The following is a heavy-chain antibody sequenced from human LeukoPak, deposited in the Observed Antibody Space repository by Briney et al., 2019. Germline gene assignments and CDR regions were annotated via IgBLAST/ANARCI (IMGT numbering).Heavy chain of an antibody. Sequence: GGSLRLSCTASGFTFSGAWMTWVRQAPGKGLEWVANIREDGTEKNYVDSVKGRFTISRDNAKNSLFLQMSNLRDDDTAIYYCARHVGISFWGQGTPVTVSS. D-gene: IGHD7-27*01. CDR3: ARHVGISF. V-gene: IGHV3-7*01. J-gene: IGHJ4*02. CDR1: GFTFSGAW. CDR2: IREDGTEK.